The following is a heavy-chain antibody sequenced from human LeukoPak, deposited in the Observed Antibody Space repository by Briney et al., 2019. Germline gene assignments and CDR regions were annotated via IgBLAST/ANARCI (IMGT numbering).Heavy chain of an antibody. V-gene: IGHV3-23*01. CDR3: AKDGLLWFGELCYFDY. D-gene: IGHD3-10*01. J-gene: IGHJ4*02. CDR1: GFTFSSYS. CDR2: ISGSGGST. Sequence: GGSLRLSCAASGFTFSSYSMNWVRRAPGKGLEWVSAISGSGGSTYYADSVKGRFTISRDNSKNTQYLQMNSLIAEDTAVYYCAKDGLLWFGELCYFDYWGQGTLVTVSS.